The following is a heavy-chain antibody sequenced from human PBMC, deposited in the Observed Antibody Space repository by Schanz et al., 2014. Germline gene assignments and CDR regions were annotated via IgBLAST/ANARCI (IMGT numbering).Heavy chain of an antibody. Sequence: EVQLVESGGGLVQPGGSLRLSCAASGFTFSSYTMNWVRQAPGKGLEWVSAISGSGTTTYYADSVKGRFTISRDNSKNTLDLQMNSLRAEDTAIYYCAKDLAAVGVFDYWGQGSLVTVSP. CDR2: ISGSGTTT. CDR3: AKDLAAVGVFDY. CDR1: GFTFSSYT. J-gene: IGHJ4*02. D-gene: IGHD6-13*01. V-gene: IGHV3-23*04.